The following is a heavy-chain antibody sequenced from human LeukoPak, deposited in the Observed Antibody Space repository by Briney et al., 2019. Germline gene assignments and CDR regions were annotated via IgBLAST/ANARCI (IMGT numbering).Heavy chain of an antibody. J-gene: IGHJ4*02. CDR1: GLTVITND. D-gene: IGHD1-14*01. V-gene: IGHV3-53*01. Sequence: PGGSLRLSCAASGLTVITNDMTWVRQAPGKVLEWGSVLYSDGNTKYADSVQGRFTISRDNSKNTLYLEMNSLSPDDTAVYYCARGVEPLAANTLAYWGQGTLVTVSS. CDR3: ARGVEPLAANTLAY. CDR2: LYSDGNT.